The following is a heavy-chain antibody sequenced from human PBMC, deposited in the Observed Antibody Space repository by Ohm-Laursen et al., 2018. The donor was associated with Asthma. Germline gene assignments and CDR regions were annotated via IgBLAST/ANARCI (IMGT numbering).Heavy chain of an antibody. CDR2: ISSSSSYI. V-gene: IGHV3-21*01. CDR1: GFTFSSYS. Sequence: SLRLSCAASGFTFSSYSMNWVRQAPGKGLEWVSSISSSSSYIYYADSVKGRFTISRGNAKNSLYLQMNSLRAEDTAVYYYASLSYSGYDYGMDVWGQGTTVTVSS. D-gene: IGHD5-12*01. CDR3: ASLSYSGYDYGMDV. J-gene: IGHJ6*02.